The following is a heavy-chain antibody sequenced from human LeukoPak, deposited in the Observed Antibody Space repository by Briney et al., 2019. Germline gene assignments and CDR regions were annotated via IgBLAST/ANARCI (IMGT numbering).Heavy chain of an antibody. Sequence: GESLKISCAVSGFTVSTNHMTWVREAPGKGLEWVSAINDVDTPYYADTVRGRFTISRDSANNTLYLQMKRLRAEDTAAYYCARDMVHSSGAFDSWGQGTLVTV. V-gene: IGHV3-53*01. D-gene: IGHD3-22*01. J-gene: IGHJ4*02. CDR3: ARDMVHSSGAFDS. CDR2: INDVDTP. CDR1: GFTVSTNH.